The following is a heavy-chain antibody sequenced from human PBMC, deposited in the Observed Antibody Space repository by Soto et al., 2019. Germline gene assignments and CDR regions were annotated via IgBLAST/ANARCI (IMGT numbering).Heavy chain of an antibody. V-gene: IGHV4-31*03. D-gene: IGHD3-3*01. J-gene: IGHJ4*02. CDR3: ARALITTIFEYYFDY. CDR2: IYYSGSA. CDR1: GASISGGDFY. Sequence: LPLTCSVSGASISGGDFYWGWIRQHPGKGLEWIGYIYYSGSAFYNPSLKSRASISLDTSKNQFSLNLNSVTAADTAVYFCARALITTIFEYYFDYWGQGALVTVSS.